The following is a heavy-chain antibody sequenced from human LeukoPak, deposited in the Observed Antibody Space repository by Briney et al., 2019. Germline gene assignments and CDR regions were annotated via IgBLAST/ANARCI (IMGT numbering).Heavy chain of an antibody. Sequence: GGSPRLSCAASGFTFSSYSMNWVRQAPGKGLEWVSYISSSSSTIYYADSVKGRFTISRDNAKNSLYLQMNSLRAEDTAVYYCARDLVTTSGAFDIWGQGTMVTVSS. CDR1: GFTFSSYS. V-gene: IGHV3-48*01. CDR2: ISSSSSTI. D-gene: IGHD3-9*01. J-gene: IGHJ3*02. CDR3: ARDLVTTSGAFDI.